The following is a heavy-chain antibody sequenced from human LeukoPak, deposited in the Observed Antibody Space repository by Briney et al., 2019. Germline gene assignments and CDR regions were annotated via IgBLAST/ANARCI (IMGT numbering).Heavy chain of an antibody. CDR1: GFTFSNSA. D-gene: IGHD6-19*01. J-gene: IGHJ4*01. Sequence: GGSLRLSCAASGFTFSNSAMSWVRQAPGKGLEWVSTLSGSGITTYYADSVKGRFTISRDNSKHTLYLQMNSLTAEETAVYYCPKGIYSSGWSSFDYWGHGTPVTVSS. CDR2: LSGSGITT. V-gene: IGHV3-23*01. CDR3: PKGIYSSGWSSFDY.